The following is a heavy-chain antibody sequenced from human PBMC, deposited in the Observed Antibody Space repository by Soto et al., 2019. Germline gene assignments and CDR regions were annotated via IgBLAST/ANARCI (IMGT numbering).Heavy chain of an antibody. D-gene: IGHD1-7*01. CDR3: ARWGHNRNSEYYYYYGMDV. CDR2: IYPGDSDT. Sequence: GESLKISCKGSGYSFSSYWIGWVRQMPGKGLEWMGIIYPGDSDTRYSPSFQGQVTISADKSISTAYLQWSSLKASDTAMYYCARWGHNRNSEYYYYYGMDVWGQGTTVTVCS. CDR1: GYSFSSYW. V-gene: IGHV5-51*01. J-gene: IGHJ6*02.